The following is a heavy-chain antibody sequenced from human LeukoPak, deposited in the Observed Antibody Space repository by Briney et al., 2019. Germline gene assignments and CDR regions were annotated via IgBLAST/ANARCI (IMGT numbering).Heavy chain of an antibody. CDR3: ARGSDDYGDSLPIDY. CDR1: GGSISSSSYY. CDR2: IYYSGST. Sequence: SETLSLTCTVSGGSISSSSYYWGWIRQPPGKGLEWIGSIYYSGSTYYNPSLKSRVTISVDTSKNQFSLKLSSVTAADTAVYYCARGSDDYGDSLPIDYWGQGTLVTVSS. J-gene: IGHJ4*02. D-gene: IGHD4-17*01. V-gene: IGHV4-39*07.